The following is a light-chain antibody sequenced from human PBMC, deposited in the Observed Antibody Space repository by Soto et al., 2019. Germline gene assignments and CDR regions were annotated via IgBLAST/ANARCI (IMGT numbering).Light chain of an antibody. CDR3: QQYNTWRSIT. Sequence: EIVMTQSPATLSVSPGERATLSCRASQSISSNLGWYQQRPGQAPRLLIYGASTRATGIPARFSGSGSGTEFTLTLSSLQSEDLAVYYCQQYNTWRSITFGQGTRLEIK. J-gene: IGKJ5*01. CDR2: GAS. V-gene: IGKV3-15*01. CDR1: QSISSN.